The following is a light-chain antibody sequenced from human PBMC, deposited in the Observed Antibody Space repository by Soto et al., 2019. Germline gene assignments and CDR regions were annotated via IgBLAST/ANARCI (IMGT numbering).Light chain of an antibody. CDR2: EDH. CDR1: SSNIGKNY. J-gene: IGLJ3*02. CDR3: GTWDSSLNAGV. V-gene: IGLV1-51*02. Sequence: QSVLTQSPSVSAAPGQKVTISCSGGSSNIGKNYVSWYQHLPGTAPKLLIYEDHKRPSGIPDRFSGSKSATSAPLGITGLQAWDEADYYCGTWDSSLNAGVFGGGTKLTVL.